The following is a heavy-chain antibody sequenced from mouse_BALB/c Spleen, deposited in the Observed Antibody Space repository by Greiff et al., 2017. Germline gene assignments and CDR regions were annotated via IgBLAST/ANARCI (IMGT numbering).Heavy chain of an antibody. J-gene: IGHJ2*01. CDR1: GYTFTSYW. CDR3: ARGATATGY. V-gene: IGHV1S81*02. D-gene: IGHD1-2*01. CDR2: INPSNGRT. Sequence: QVQLKQPGAELVKPGASVKLSCKASGYTFTSYWMHWVKQRPGQGLEWIGEINPSNGRTNYNEKFKSKATLTVDKSSSTAYMQLSSLTSEDSAVYYCARGATATGYWGQGTTLTVSS.